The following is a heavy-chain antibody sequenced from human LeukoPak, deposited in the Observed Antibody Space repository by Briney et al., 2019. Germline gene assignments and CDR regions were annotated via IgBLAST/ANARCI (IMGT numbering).Heavy chain of an antibody. CDR2: TYYRSKWYN. D-gene: IGHD3-9*01. CDR3: AREWGDLTGLIPPFHY. Sequence: SQTLSLTCAISGDSVSSNSAAWNWIRQSPSRGLEWLGRTYYRSKWYNDYAVSVKSRITINPDTSKNQFSLQPNSVTPEDTAVYYCAREWGDLTGLIPPFHYWGQGPLVTVSS. V-gene: IGHV6-1*01. CDR1: GDSVSSNSAA. J-gene: IGHJ4*02.